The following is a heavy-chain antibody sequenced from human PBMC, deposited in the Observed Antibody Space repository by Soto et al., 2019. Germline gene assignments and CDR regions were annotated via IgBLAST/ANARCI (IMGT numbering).Heavy chain of an antibody. J-gene: IGHJ4*02. CDR2: IYPGDSDT. CDR1: GYIFSKYW. Sequence: PGESLKISCKSSGYIFSKYWIGWVRQMPGKGLEWMGIIYPGDSDTRYSPSFQGQVTISADKSITTAYLQWRSLKASDTAIYYCLFYSSSSGRHFDYWGQGTLVTVSS. V-gene: IGHV5-51*01. D-gene: IGHD6-6*01. CDR3: LFYSSSSGRHFDY.